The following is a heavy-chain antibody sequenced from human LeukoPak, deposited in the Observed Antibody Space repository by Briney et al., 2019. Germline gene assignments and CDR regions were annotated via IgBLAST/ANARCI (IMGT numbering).Heavy chain of an antibody. V-gene: IGHV4-31*03. D-gene: IGHD1-14*01. J-gene: IGHJ4*02. CDR1: GGSISNGGYY. Sequence: TSETLPLTCTVSGGSISNGGYYWSWIRQHPGKGLEWIGYICDSGTTYYNPALQSRVTISVDTSDNQFSLKLRSLTAADTAVYYCARGGDRRGFDYWGRGTLVTVSS. CDR3: ARGGDRRGFDY. CDR2: ICDSGTT.